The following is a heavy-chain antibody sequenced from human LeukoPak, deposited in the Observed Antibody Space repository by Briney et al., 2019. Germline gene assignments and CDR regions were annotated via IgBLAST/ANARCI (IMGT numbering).Heavy chain of an antibody. Sequence: PGGSLRLSCAASGFTFSSYSMNWVRQAPGKGLEWVSSISSSSSYIYYADSVKGRFTISRDNAKNSLYLQMNSLRAEDTAVYYCARETYYYDSSGYYYEILDYWGQGTLVTVSS. V-gene: IGHV3-21*01. CDR3: ARETYYYDSSGYYYEILDY. D-gene: IGHD3-22*01. CDR2: ISSSSSYI. J-gene: IGHJ4*02. CDR1: GFTFSSYS.